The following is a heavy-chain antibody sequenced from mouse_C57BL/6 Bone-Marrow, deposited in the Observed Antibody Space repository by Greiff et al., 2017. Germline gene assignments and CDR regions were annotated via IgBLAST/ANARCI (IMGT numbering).Heavy chain of an antibody. CDR1: GYTFTDYN. D-gene: IGHD5-1*01. J-gene: IGHJ1*03. CDR2: INPNNGGT. V-gene: IGHV1-18*01. Sequence: DVQLQESGPELVKPGASVKIPCKASGYTFTDYNMDWVKQSHGKSLEWIGDINPNNGGTIYNQKFKGKATLTVAKSSSTAYMELRSLTSEDTAVYYCARWEYHLSYWYFDVWGTGTTVTVSS. CDR3: ARWEYHLSYWYFDV.